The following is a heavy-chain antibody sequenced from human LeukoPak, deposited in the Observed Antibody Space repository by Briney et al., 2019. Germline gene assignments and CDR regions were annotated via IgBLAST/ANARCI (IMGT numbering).Heavy chain of an antibody. Sequence: GASVKVSCKASGYTFTDYYMHWVRQAPGQGLEWMGWINPNNGGTSYAQKFQGRVTMTRDTSITTSCMELPSLTSDDTAVYYCARGYSSPVPNFDYWGQGTLVTVSS. CDR3: ARGYSSPVPNFDY. J-gene: IGHJ4*02. CDR2: INPNNGGT. D-gene: IGHD6-13*01. V-gene: IGHV1-2*02. CDR1: GYTFTDYY.